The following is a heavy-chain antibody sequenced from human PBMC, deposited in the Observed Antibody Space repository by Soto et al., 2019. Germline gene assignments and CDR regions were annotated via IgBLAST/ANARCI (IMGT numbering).Heavy chain of an antibody. CDR2: TYYSGAT. V-gene: IGHV4-31*03. CDR1: GGSITRDGYY. J-gene: IGHJ4*02. Sequence: QVQLQESGPGLVKPSQTLSLTCTVSGGSITRDGYYWSWIRQHPGKGLEWIGYTYYSGATYYNPSLESRVSISVDTSKNQFFLRLRSVTPADTTLYYCAREGTDNYDSSGYLAYWGQGTLVTVSS. CDR3: AREGTDNYDSSGYLAY. D-gene: IGHD3-22*01.